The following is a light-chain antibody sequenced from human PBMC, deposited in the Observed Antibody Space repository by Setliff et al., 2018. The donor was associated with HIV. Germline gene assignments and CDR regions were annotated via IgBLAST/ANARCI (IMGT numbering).Light chain of an antibody. CDR1: SSDVGGCNY. V-gene: IGLV2-14*03. J-gene: IGLJ1*01. Sequence: QSVLTQPASVSGSPGQSITISCTGTSSDVGGCNYVSWYQLHPGKAPKLMIFDVSERPSGVSNRFSGSKSGNTASLTISGLQAEDEANYYCLSHTSRSTDVFGSGTKVTV. CDR2: DVS. CDR3: LSHTSRSTDV.